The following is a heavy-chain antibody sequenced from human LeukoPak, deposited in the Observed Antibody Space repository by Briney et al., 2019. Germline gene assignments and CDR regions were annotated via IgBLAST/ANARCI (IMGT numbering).Heavy chain of an antibody. CDR2: VFHTGTA. J-gene: IGHJ5*02. CDR1: GASIIRSTYY. D-gene: IGHD4-17*01. V-gene: IGHV4-39*01. CDR3: TKNDVGDYGT. Sequence: PSETLSLTCSVSGASIIRSTYYWGWIRQPPGTGLEWIGSVFHTGTAYHNPSLRSRVTISVDTSKNQFSLKLSSVTAADTAVYYCTKNDVGDYGTWGQGTLVTVSS.